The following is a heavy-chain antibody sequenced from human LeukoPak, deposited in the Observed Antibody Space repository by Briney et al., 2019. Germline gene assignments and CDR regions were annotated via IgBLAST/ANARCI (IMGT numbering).Heavy chain of an antibody. CDR2: INPNSGGT. CDR3: AREGVDWNHSVYYFDY. V-gene: IGHV1-2*02. CDR1: GYTFTVYY. J-gene: IGHJ4*02. Sequence: ASVKVSCTASGYTFTVYYMHWVRQAPGQGLEWMGWINPNSGGTNYAQKFQGRVTMTRDTSISTAYMELSRLRSDDTAVYYCAREGVDWNHSVYYFDYWGQGTLVTVSS. D-gene: IGHD1-1*01.